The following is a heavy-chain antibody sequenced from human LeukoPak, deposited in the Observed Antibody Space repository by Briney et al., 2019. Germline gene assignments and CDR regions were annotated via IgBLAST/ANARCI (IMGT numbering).Heavy chain of an antibody. Sequence: VXVXXKXSGYTFTGYYIHWVRQAPGQGLEWMGWIKPSSGGTNYAQNFQGRVTITRDTAINTAYMELSRLRCEDKAVDYCGRGLGNDGIFDYWGQGTLVTVSS. D-gene: IGHD1-1*01. CDR2: IKPSSGGT. V-gene: IGHV1-2*02. CDR1: GYTFTGYY. J-gene: IGHJ4*02. CDR3: GRGLGNDGIFDY.